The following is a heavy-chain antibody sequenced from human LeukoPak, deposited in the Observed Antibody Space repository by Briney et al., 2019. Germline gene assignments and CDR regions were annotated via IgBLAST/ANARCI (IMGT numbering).Heavy chain of an antibody. CDR2: ISGSGGST. J-gene: IGHJ4*02. CDR1: GFTFSSYS. V-gene: IGHV3-23*01. Sequence: PGGSLRLSCAASGFTFSSYSMNWVRQAPGKGLEWVSAISGSGGSTYYADSVKGRFTISRDNSKNTLYLQMNSLRAEDTAVYYCAKVPYYYDSSGYLRYFDYWGQGTLVTVSS. D-gene: IGHD3-22*01. CDR3: AKVPYYYDSSGYLRYFDY.